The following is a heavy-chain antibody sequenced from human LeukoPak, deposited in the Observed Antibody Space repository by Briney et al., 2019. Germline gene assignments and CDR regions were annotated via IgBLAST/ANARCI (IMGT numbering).Heavy chain of an antibody. Sequence: GESLKISCKGSGYSFSNYWIGWVRQMPGKGLEWMGITYPADSDTRYSPSFQGQVTISADKSISTAYLQWSTLKASDTAMYYCASRSGVGDIDAFDICGQGTMVTVSS. CDR2: TYPADSDT. V-gene: IGHV5-51*01. J-gene: IGHJ3*02. CDR1: GYSFSNYW. CDR3: ASRSGVGDIDAFDI. D-gene: IGHD1-26*01.